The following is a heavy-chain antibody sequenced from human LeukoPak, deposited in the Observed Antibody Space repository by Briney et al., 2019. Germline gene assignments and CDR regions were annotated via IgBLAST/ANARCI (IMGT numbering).Heavy chain of an antibody. J-gene: IGHJ4*02. Sequence: GGSPRLSCAASGFTFSSYSMNWVRQAPGKGLEWVSSISSSSSYIYYADSVKGRFTISRDNAKNSLYLQMNSLRAEDTAVYYCARDRGQWLDYWGQGTLVTVSS. V-gene: IGHV3-21*01. CDR3: ARDRGQWLDY. CDR2: ISSSSSYI. D-gene: IGHD6-19*01. CDR1: GFTFSSYS.